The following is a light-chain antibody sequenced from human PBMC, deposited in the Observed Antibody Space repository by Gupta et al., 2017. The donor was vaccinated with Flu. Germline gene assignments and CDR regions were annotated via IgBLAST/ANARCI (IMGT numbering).Light chain of an antibody. CDR1: QDISHW. Sequence: SSQDISHWLAWYQQKPGRAPKLLISGASVLETGVSSRISGDGSGTAFTLTISSLQPEDIATYYCQQTNSFPQRFGQGTTVEIK. CDR2: GAS. CDR3: QQTNSFPQR. V-gene: IGKV1-12*01. J-gene: IGKJ1*01.